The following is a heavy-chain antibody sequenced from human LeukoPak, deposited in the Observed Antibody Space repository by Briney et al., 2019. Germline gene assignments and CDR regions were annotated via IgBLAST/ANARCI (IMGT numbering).Heavy chain of an antibody. D-gene: IGHD3-10*01. CDR3: ARDFGGYFDL. Sequence: QAGGSLRLSCAASGFTFSSYDMHWVRQATGKGLEWVSAIGTAGDTYYPGSVKGRLTISRENAKNSLYLQMNSLRAEDTAVYYCARDFGGYFDLWGRGTLVTVSS. J-gene: IGHJ2*01. CDR1: GFTFSSYD. CDR2: IGTAGDT. V-gene: IGHV3-13*01.